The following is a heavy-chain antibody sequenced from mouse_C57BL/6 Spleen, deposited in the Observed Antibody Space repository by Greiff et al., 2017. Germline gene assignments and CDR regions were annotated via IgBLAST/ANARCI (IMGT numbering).Heavy chain of an antibody. D-gene: IGHD2-4*01. CDR1: GYTFTDYY. J-gene: IGHJ3*01. CDR3: ARGMGLRPFAY. V-gene: IGHV1-26*01. CDR2: INPNNGGT. Sequence: VQLQQSGPELVKPGASVKISCKASGYTFTDYYMNWVKQSHGKSLEWIGDINPNNGGTSYNQKFKGKATLTVDKSSSTAYMELRSLTSEDSAVYYCARGMGLRPFAYWGQGTLVTVSA.